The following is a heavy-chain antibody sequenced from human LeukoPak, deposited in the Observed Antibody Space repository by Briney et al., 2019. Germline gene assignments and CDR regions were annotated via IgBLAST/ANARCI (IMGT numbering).Heavy chain of an antibody. J-gene: IGHJ6*02. Sequence: PAQTLSLTCTVSGGSISSSSYYWGWIRQPPGKGLEWIGSSYYSGSTYYNPSLKSRVTISVDTSKNQFSLKLSSVTAADTAVYYCARHNYGSGSYYHYYYYGMDVWGQGTTVTVSS. V-gene: IGHV4-39*01. CDR2: SYYSGST. D-gene: IGHD3-10*01. CDR1: GGSISSSSYY. CDR3: ARHNYGSGSYYHYYYYGMDV.